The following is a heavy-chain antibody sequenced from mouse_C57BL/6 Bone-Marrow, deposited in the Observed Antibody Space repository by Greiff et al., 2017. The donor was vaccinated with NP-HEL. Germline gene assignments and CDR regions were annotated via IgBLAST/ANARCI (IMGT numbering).Heavy chain of an antibody. V-gene: IGHV5-4*03. J-gene: IGHJ3*01. D-gene: IGHD2-5*01. CDR1: GFTFSSYA. CDR2: ISDGGSYT. Sequence: EVKLMESGGGLVKPGGSLKLSCAASGFTFSSYAMSWVRQTPEKRLEWVATISDGGSYTYYPDNVKGRFTISRDNAKNNLYLQMSHLKSEDTAMYYCARIGAYYSNWFAYWGQGTLVTVSA. CDR3: ARIGAYYSNWFAY.